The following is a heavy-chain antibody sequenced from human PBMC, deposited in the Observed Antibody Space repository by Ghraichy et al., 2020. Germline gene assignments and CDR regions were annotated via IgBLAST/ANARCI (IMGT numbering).Heavy chain of an antibody. J-gene: IGHJ3*02. CDR3: ARGGSGSYPRDDAFDN. D-gene: IGHD3-10*01. CDR2: ISSSGTYV. Sequence: GESLNISCAASGFTFSSYTMTLVRQAPGKGLEWVSSISSSGTYVYYGDSVKGRFTISRDNAKQSLFLQMNTLRAEDTAVYYCARGGSGSYPRDDAFDNWGQETMVTVSS. CDR1: GFTFSSYT. V-gene: IGHV3-21*01.